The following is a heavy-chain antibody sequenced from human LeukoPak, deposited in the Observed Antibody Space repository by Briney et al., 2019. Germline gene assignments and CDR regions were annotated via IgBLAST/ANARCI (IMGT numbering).Heavy chain of an antibody. CDR2: IKEDGSEK. V-gene: IGHV3-7*01. CDR1: GFTFSSYS. D-gene: IGHD1-14*01. Sequence: PGGSLRLSCAASGFTFSSYSMNWVRQAPGKGLEWVGNIKEDGSEKYYVDSMKGRFTISRDNAKNSLYLQMNSLRVEDTAVYYCARDSFETDIDYWGQGTLVTVSS. J-gene: IGHJ4*02. CDR3: ARDSFETDIDY.